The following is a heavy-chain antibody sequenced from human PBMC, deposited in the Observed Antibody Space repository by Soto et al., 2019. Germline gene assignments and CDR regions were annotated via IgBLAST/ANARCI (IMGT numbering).Heavy chain of an antibody. CDR1: GGSISSSSYY. CDR2: IYYSGST. V-gene: IGHV4-39*01. J-gene: IGHJ6*02. Sequence: ETLSLTCTVSGGSISSSSYYWGWIRQPPGKGLEWIGSIYYSGSTYYNPSLKSRVTISVDTSKNQFSLKLSSVTAADTAVYYCARQEDYYYYYGMDVWGQGTTVTVSS. CDR3: ARQEDYYYYYGMDV.